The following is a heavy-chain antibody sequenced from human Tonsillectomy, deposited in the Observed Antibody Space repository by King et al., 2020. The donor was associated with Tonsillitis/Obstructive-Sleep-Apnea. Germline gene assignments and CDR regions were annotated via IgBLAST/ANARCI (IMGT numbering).Heavy chain of an antibody. D-gene: IGHD3-16*01. V-gene: IGHV4-34*01. CDR1: GGSFSGYY. J-gene: IGHJ3*02. CDR2: ISHSGST. CDR3: GRDNGGGSAFDI. Sequence: VQLQQWGAGLLKPSETLSLTCGVYGGSFSGYYWTWIRQPPGKGLEWIGEISHSGSTNYNPSLKSRVTISVDPSKNQFSLKLSSGTAADTAVYYCGRDNGGGSAFDIWGQGTMVTVSS.